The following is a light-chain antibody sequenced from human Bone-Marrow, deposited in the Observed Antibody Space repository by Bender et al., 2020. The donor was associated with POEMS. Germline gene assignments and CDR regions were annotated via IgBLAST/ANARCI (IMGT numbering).Light chain of an antibody. V-gene: IGLV2-14*02. Sequence: QSALTQPASVSGSPGQSITISCTGTSSDVGNYNLVSWYQQHPGKAPKLMLYEDLKRPSGVSSRFSASKSGNTASLTISGLQAEDEADYFCCSYRGGYWVFGGGTKVTV. CDR1: SSDVGNYNL. CDR2: EDL. J-gene: IGLJ3*02. CDR3: CSYRGGYWV.